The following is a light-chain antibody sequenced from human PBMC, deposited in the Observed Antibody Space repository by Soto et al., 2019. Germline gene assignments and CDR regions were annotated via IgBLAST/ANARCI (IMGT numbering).Light chain of an antibody. V-gene: IGLV1-51*01. CDR3: GAWDGGLSAVV. CDR1: SSNIGNSF. Sequence: QSVLTKPPSVSAAPGRTVTISCSGSSSNIGNSFVSWYQQLPGTAPRLLIYDNNERPSGIPDRFSGSKSGTSATLGITGLXTGDEADYYCGAWDGGLSAVVFGTGTKVTLL. J-gene: IGLJ1*01. CDR2: DNN.